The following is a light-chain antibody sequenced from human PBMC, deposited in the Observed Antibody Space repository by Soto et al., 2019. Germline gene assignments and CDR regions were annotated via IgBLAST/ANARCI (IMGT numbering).Light chain of an antibody. CDR3: SSYPGSNNFGV. V-gene: IGLV2-8*01. CDR1: SRDVGGYNY. J-gene: IGLJ2*01. Sequence: QSALTQPPSASGSPGQSVTISCTGTSRDVGGYNYVSWYQQHPGKAPKVMIYEVNKRPSGVPDRFSGSKSGNTASLTVSGLQAEDEADYYCSSYPGSNNFGVFGGGTKVTVL. CDR2: EVN.